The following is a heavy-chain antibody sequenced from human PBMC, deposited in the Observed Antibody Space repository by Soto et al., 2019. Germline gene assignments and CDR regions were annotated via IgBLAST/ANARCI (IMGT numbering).Heavy chain of an antibody. V-gene: IGHV1-69*12. D-gene: IGHD6-19*01. CDR3: ARGTAGGSGWPAYDY. Sequence: QVQLVQSGAEVKKPGSSVKVSCKASGGTFSSYAISWVRQAPGQGLEWMGGIIPIFGTANYAPKFQGRVTITADESTSTADMELSSLRSEDTAVYYCARGTAGGSGWPAYDYWGQGTLVAVSS. CDR2: IIPIFGTA. CDR1: GGTFSSYA. J-gene: IGHJ4*02.